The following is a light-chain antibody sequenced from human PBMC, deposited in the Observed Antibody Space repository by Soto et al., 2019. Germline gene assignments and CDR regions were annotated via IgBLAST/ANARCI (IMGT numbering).Light chain of an antibody. Sequence: QTVVTQPASVSGSPGQSITISCTGTSSDVGGYNYVSWYQQHPGKAPKLMIYDVSNRPSGVSNRFSGSKSGNTASLTISGLQAEDEADYYCSSHSSSSTLVVFGGGTKLTVL. CDR1: SSDVGGYNY. CDR3: SSHSSSSTLVV. V-gene: IGLV2-14*01. J-gene: IGLJ2*01. CDR2: DVS.